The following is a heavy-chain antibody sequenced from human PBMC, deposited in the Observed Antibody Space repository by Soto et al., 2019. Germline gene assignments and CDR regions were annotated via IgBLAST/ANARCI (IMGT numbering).Heavy chain of an antibody. CDR2: IWYDGSNK. D-gene: IGHD6-6*01. CDR3: ARLSIAARPDYYVMDV. V-gene: IGHV3-33*03. J-gene: IGHJ6*02. CDR1: GFTFSSYG. Sequence: GGSLRLSCAASGFTFSSYGMHWVRQAPGKGLEWVAVIWYDGSNKYYADSVKGRFAISRDNAKNSMYLQMNSLRAEDTAVYYCARLSIAARPDYYVMDVWGQGTTVTVSS.